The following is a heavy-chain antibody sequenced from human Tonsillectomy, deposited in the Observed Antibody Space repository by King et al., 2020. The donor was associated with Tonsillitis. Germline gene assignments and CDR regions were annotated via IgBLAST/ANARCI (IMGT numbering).Heavy chain of an antibody. V-gene: IGHV4-4*07. Sequence: QLQESVPGLVKPSETLSLTCTVSGGSISSSYWSWIRHPAGKGLEWIVRIYTSGSTNSNPSPKSRVTMSVDTAKNQFSLKLSSVTAADTAVYYCARNSGSPLSPIDYWGQGTLVTVSS. CDR1: GGSISSSY. J-gene: IGHJ4*02. CDR3: ARNSGSPLSPIDY. CDR2: IYTSGST. D-gene: IGHD1-26*01.